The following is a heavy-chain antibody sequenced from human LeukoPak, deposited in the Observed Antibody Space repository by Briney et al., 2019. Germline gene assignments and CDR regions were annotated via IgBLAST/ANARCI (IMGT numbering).Heavy chain of an antibody. CDR3: ARDPMTTAKASGNWFDP. V-gene: IGHV1-46*01. J-gene: IGHJ5*02. Sequence: GSSVKVSCKASGYTFTSYYMHWVRQAPGQGLEWMGIINPSGGSTSYAQKFQGRVTMTRDTSTSTVYMELSSLRSEDTAVYYCARDPMTTAKASGNWFDPWGQGTLVTVSS. CDR1: GYTFTSYY. D-gene: IGHD4-11*01. CDR2: INPSGGST.